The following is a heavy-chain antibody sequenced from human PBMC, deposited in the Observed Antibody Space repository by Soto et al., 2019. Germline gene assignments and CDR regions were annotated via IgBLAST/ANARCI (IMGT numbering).Heavy chain of an antibody. CDR3: AREDIVVVVADTPSDFDI. Sequence: GGSLRLSCAASGFTFSSYAMHWVRQAPGKGLEWVAVISYDGSNKYYADSVKGRFTISRDNSKNTLYLQMNSLRAEDTAVYYCAREDIVVVVADTPSDFDIWGQGTMVTVSS. J-gene: IGHJ3*02. V-gene: IGHV3-30-3*01. D-gene: IGHD2-15*01. CDR2: ISYDGSNK. CDR1: GFTFSSYA.